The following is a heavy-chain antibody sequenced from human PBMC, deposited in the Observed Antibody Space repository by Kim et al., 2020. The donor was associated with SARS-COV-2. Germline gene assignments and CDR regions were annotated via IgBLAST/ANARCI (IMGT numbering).Heavy chain of an antibody. V-gene: IGHV4-4*07. Sequence: SETLSLTCTVSDVSISDYYWTWIRQPPGKGLEWIGCVSSSGSANFNPSLKNRVALSVDVSKNLFSLNLSTVTAADTAAYYCARGARKISSVRGSGPCYY. CDR2: VSSSGSA. CDR1: DVSISDYY. D-gene: IGHD3-10*01. CDR3: ARGARKISSVRGSGPCYY. J-gene: IGHJ6*01.